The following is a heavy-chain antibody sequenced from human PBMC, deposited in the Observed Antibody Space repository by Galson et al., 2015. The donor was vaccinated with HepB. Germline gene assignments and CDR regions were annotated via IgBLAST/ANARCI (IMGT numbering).Heavy chain of an antibody. CDR1: GYIFTNYA. Sequence: SVKVSCKASGYIFTNYAINWVRQAPGQRLEWMGWINAGNGKAKFSQRFQGRVTITSDTSATTAYMELSSLRSEDTAVYYCARDGDYSDYYAFDIWGQGTMVTVSS. CDR2: INAGNGKA. D-gene: IGHD4-11*01. V-gene: IGHV1-3*01. J-gene: IGHJ3*02. CDR3: ARDGDYSDYYAFDI.